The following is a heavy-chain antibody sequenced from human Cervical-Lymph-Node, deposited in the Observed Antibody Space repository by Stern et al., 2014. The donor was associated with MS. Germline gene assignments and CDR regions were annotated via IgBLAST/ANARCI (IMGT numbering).Heavy chain of an antibody. V-gene: IGHV1-18*04. CDR1: GFALTSAG. Sequence: QDQLVQSGAELKKPGASVKVSCKASGFALTSAGIRWVRQAPGQGLELMGWISAYDVNTNYAQRFQDRVNMTTDTSTSTAYMELRSLRSDDTAVYYCARHSIKGYNCFDPWGQGTLVTVSS. CDR2: ISAYDVNT. D-gene: IGHD1-14*01. J-gene: IGHJ5*02. CDR3: ARHSIKGYNCFDP.